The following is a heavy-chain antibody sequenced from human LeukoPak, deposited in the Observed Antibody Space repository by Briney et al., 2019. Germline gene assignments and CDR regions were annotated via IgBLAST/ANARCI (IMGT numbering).Heavy chain of an antibody. CDR2: IYPGDCEA. CDR3: ARLTMTVVPVDY. J-gene: IGHJ4*02. CDR1: GCVFTTYW. Sequence: GGALQSSSHGAGCVFTTYWIGWGGRMPGKGREWMGIIYPGDCEARYSPSFEGEGTFTADQSISTAYLQWSSLKASDTAMYYCARLTMTVVPVDYWGQGTLVTVSS. V-gene: IGHV5-51*01. D-gene: IGHD6-6*01.